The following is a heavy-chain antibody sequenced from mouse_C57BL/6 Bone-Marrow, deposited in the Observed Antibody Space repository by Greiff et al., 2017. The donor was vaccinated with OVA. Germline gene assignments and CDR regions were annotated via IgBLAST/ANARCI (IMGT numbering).Heavy chain of an antibody. D-gene: IGHD1-1*01. J-gene: IGHJ2*01. CDR2: IFPGSGST. V-gene: IGHV1-56*01. Sequence: LQESGPELVRPGASVKISCKAPGYTFTSHWMQWVRQRPGQGLEWIGEIFPGSGSTYYNEKFKGKATLTVDTSSSTAYMQLSSLTSKDSAVYFCSTVVATWGNYCDYWGQGTTLTVSS. CDR3: STVVATWGNYCDY. CDR1: GYTFTSHW.